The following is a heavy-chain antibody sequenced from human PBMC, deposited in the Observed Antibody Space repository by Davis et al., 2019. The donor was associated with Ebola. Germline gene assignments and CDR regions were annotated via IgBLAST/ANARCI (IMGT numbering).Heavy chain of an antibody. CDR3: ARDITMIEGGWFDP. D-gene: IGHD3-22*01. V-gene: IGHV1-18*04. J-gene: IGHJ5*02. Sequence: ASVKVSCKASGYTFTGYYMHWVRQAPGQGLEWMGWISAYNGNTNYAQKLQGRVTMTTDTSTSTAYMELRSLRSDDTAVYYCARDITMIEGGWFDPWGQGTLVTVSS. CDR1: GYTFTGYY. CDR2: ISAYNGNT.